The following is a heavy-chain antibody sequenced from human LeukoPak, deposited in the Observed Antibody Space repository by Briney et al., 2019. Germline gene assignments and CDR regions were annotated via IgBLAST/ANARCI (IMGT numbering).Heavy chain of an antibody. CDR2: ISKSGSHI. D-gene: IGHD1-26*01. CDR1: GFTFSSYT. CDR3: ARGGCTSGSCNGFDM. V-gene: IGHV3-21*01. Sequence: GGSLRLSCADSGFTFSSYTMSWVRQAPGKGLEWVSSISKSGSHIYYVDSVEVRFTISRDNAKNSLYLQMNSLRAEDTAVYYCARGGCTSGSCNGFDMWGQGTMVTVSS. J-gene: IGHJ3*02.